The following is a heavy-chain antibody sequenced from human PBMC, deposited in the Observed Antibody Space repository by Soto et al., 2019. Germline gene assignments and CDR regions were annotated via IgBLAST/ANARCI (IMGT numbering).Heavy chain of an antibody. V-gene: IGHV3-23*01. CDR3: AKDATRAGAKDYFDY. CDR1: GFTFSSYA. Sequence: GGSLRLSCAASGFTFSSYAMSWVRQAPGKGLEWVSAISGSVCSTYYADSVKGLFTISRDNSKNTLYLQMNSLRAEDTAVYYCAKDATRAGAKDYFDYWGQGTLVTVSS. D-gene: IGHD6-13*01. CDR2: ISGSVCST. J-gene: IGHJ4*02.